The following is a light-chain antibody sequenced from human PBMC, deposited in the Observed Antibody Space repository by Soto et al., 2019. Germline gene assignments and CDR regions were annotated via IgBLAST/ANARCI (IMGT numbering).Light chain of an antibody. CDR3: QQRSS. Sequence: EIVLTQSPATLSLSPGERATLSCRASQSVSSYLAWYQQKPGQAPRLLIYDASNRATGIPARFSGSGSATDFTLNISSLEPADFAAYYCQQRSSFGGGTKVEIK. J-gene: IGKJ4*01. V-gene: IGKV3-11*01. CDR2: DAS. CDR1: QSVSSY.